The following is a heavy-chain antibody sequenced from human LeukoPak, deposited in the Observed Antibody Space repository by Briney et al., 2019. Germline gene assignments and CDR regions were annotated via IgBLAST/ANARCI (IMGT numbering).Heavy chain of an antibody. CDR1: GGTFSSYA. CDR3: ARASGQQLVFDN. J-gene: IGHJ4*02. Sequence: ASVTVSCKASGGTFSSYAISWVRQAPGQGLEWMGGIIPIFGTANYAQKFQGRVTITADESTSTAYMELSSLRSEDTAAYYCARASGQQLVFDNWGQGTLVTVSS. V-gene: IGHV1-69*13. CDR2: IIPIFGTA. D-gene: IGHD6-13*01.